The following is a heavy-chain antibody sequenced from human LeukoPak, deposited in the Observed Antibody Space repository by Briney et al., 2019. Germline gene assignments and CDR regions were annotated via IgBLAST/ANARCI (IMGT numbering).Heavy chain of an antibody. Sequence: SETLSLTCTVSGGSTSSYYWSWIRQPAGKGLEWIGRIQRSGSTNYNPSLKSRITMSVDTSKNQFSLKLTSVTAADTAVYYCARDRGSGWFDPWGQGTLVTVSS. J-gene: IGHJ5*02. CDR3: ARDRGSGWFDP. D-gene: IGHD2-15*01. CDR2: IQRSGST. CDR1: GGSTSSYY. V-gene: IGHV4-4*07.